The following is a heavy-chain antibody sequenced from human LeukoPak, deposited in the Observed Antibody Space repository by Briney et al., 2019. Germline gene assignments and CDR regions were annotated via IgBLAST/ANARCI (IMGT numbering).Heavy chain of an antibody. CDR1: GGSISSGSYY. D-gene: IGHD2-2*01. CDR2: IYTSGST. J-gene: IGHJ4*02. V-gene: IGHV4-61*02. CDR3: ARAAWAYPDY. Sequence: SETLSLTCTVSGGSISSGSYYWSWIRQPAGPGLECIGRIYTSGSTNYNPSLKSRVTISVDTSKKQFSLKLSSVTDADTAVYYGARAAWAYPDYWGQGTLVTVSS.